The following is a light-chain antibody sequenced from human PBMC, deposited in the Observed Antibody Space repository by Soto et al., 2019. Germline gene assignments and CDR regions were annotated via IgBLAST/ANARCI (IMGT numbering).Light chain of an antibody. J-gene: IGKJ2*01. CDR3: QQANSFPPT. CDR2: AAS. V-gene: IGKV1-12*01. CDR1: QDISSW. Sequence: DIQMTQSTSSVSASVGDRVTITCRASQDISSWLGWYQQKPGKAPNLLIYAASSLQSGVPSRFSGSGSGTDFTLTISSLQAEDVATYYCQQANSFPPTFGQGTKLEIK.